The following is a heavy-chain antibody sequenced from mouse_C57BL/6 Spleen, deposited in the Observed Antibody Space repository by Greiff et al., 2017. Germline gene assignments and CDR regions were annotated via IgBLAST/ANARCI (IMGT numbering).Heavy chain of an antibody. V-gene: IGHV1-74*01. CDR1: GYTFTSYW. J-gene: IGHJ2*01. Sequence: VKLQQPGAELVKPGASVKVSCKASGYTFTSYWMHWVKQRPGQGLEWIGRIHPSDSDTNYNQKFKGKATLTVDKSSSTAYMQLSSLTSEDSAVYYCAIRDYYGSSPLSYWGQGTTLTVSS. CDR2: IHPSDSDT. CDR3: AIRDYYGSSPLSY. D-gene: IGHD1-1*01.